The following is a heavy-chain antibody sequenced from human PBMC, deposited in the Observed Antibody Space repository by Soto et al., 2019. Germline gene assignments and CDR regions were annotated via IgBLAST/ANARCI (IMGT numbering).Heavy chain of an antibody. V-gene: IGHV1-8*01. CDR2: MNPNSGNT. J-gene: IGHJ5*02. CDR1: GYTFTSYD. CDR3: ARGYYYDSSGSDGWFDP. Sequence: ASVKVSCKASGYTFTSYDINWVRQATGQGLEWMGWMNPNSGNTGYAQKFQGRVTMTRNTSISTAYMGLSSLRSEDTAVYYCARGYYYDSSGSDGWFDPWGQGTLVTVSS. D-gene: IGHD3-22*01.